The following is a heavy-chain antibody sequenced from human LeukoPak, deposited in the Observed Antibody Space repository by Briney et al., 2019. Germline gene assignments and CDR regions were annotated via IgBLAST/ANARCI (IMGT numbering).Heavy chain of an antibody. V-gene: IGHV4-34*01. D-gene: IGHD3-22*01. CDR3: ARHGYGDPGNWLDP. Sequence: SETLSLTCAVNGGSFSGYYWNWIRQPPGKRLEWIGEINHTGNTNYNPSLKRRVTISVDTSQKQFSLKLSSVTAADTAVYYCARHGYGDPGNWLDPWGQGTLVTVSS. CDR2: INHTGNT. J-gene: IGHJ5*02. CDR1: GGSFSGYY.